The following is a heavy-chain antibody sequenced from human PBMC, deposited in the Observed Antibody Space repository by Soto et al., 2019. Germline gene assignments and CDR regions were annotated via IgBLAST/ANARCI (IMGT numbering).Heavy chain of an antibody. CDR2: IIPIFGTA. CDR3: ARDPPHNLHPEGTGMDV. V-gene: IGHV1-69*13. CDR1: GGTFSSYA. Sequence: SVKVSCKASGGTFSSYAISWVRQAPGQGLEWMGGIIPIFGTANYAQKFQGRVTITADESTSTAYMELSSLRSEDTAVYYCARDPPHNLHPEGTGMDVWGKGTTVTVSS. J-gene: IGHJ6*04. D-gene: IGHD1-20*01.